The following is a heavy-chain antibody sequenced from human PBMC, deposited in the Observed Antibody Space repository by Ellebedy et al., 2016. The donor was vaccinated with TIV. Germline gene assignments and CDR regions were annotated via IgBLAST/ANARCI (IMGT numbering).Heavy chain of an antibody. V-gene: IGHV3-23*01. CDR1: GFSFSNFA. Sequence: GGSLRLSCGASGFSFSNFAMTWVCQAPGKGLEWVSSISASGISTDYADSVRGRVTISRDNSRNTLYLQMDSLRADDTAVYYCAKLDSSGYYYGRFDYWGQGTLVTVSS. D-gene: IGHD3-22*01. J-gene: IGHJ4*02. CDR2: ISASGIST. CDR3: AKLDSSGYYYGRFDY.